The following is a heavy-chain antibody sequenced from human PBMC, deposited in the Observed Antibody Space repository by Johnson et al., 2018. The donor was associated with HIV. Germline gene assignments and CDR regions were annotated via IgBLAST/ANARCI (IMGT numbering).Heavy chain of an antibody. J-gene: IGHJ3*02. D-gene: IGHD6-13*01. CDR1: GFTFSSYA. Sequence: QVQLVESGGGLVQPGGSLRLSCAASGFTFSSYAMHWVRQAPGKGLEWVAVISYDGSNKYYADSLKGRFTLSRDNSKNTPYLQMNRLRAEDTPVYYCARGRGYSSSNDAFDIWGQGTMVTVSS. V-gene: IGHV3-30*04. CDR3: ARGRGYSSSNDAFDI. CDR2: ISYDGSNK.